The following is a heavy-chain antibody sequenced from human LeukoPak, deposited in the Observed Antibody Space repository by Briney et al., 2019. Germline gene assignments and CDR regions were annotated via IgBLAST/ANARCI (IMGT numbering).Heavy chain of an antibody. D-gene: IGHD2-15*01. V-gene: IGHV5-51*01. J-gene: IGHJ4*02. CDR2: IYPADSDT. CDR1: GYSFSTYW. CDR3: ARIGGQFADY. Sequence: GESLKISCKGSGYSFSTYWIGWVRQMPGKGLEWIGIIYPADSDTKYSPSFQGHVNFSADKSISTAYLQWSSLKASDTAMYYCARIGGQFADYWGQGTLVTVSS.